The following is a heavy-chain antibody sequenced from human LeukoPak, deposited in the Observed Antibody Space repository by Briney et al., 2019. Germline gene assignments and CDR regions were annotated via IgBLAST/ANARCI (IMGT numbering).Heavy chain of an antibody. CDR3: ARAVPAAPFDFDY. CDR2: IYPGDSDT. D-gene: IGHD2-2*01. J-gene: IGHJ4*02. CDR1: GYSFTSYW. V-gene: IGHV5-51*01. Sequence: GESLKTSCKGSGYSFTSYWIGWVRQMPGKGLEWMGIIYPGDSDTRYSPSFQGQVTISADKSISTAYLQWSSLKASDTAMYYCARAVPAAPFDFDYWGQGTLVTVSS.